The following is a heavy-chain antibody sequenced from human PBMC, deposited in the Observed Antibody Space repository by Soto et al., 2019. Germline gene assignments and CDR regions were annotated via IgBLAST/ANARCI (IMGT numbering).Heavy chain of an antibody. V-gene: IGHV3-33*01. CDR3: ARDSRYCSSTSCQAPLHYYMDV. CDR1: GFTFSSYG. Sequence: GGSLRLSCAASGFTFSSYGMHWVRQAPGKGLEWVAVIWYDGSNKYYADSVKGRFTISRDNSKNTLYLQMNSLRAEDTAVYYCARDSRYCSSTSCQAPLHYYMDVWGKGTTVTVSS. D-gene: IGHD2-2*01. J-gene: IGHJ6*03. CDR2: IWYDGSNK.